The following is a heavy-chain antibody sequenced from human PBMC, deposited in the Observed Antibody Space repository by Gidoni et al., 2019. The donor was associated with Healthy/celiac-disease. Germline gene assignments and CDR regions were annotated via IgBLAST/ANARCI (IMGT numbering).Heavy chain of an antibody. CDR3: ARDSVAYYYDSSGYHVFDY. V-gene: IGHV3-21*01. CDR2: ISSSSRYI. J-gene: IGHJ4*02. Sequence: EVQLVESGGGLVKPGGSMRLSCAASAFTFISYNLNCVRQAPGKGMVWVSSISSSSRYIYYADSVKGRFTISRDNAKNSLYLQMNSLRAEDTAVYYCARDSVAYYYDSSGYHVFDYWGQGTLVTVSS. CDR1: AFTFISYN. D-gene: IGHD3-22*01.